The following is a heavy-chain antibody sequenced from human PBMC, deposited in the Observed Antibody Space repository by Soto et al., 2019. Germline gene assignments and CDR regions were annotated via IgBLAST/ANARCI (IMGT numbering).Heavy chain of an antibody. J-gene: IGHJ5*02. V-gene: IGHV4-39*01. CDR2: IYYSGST. CDR1: GGSISSSSYY. Sequence: SETLSLTCTVSGGSISSSSYYWGWLRQPPGKGLEWIGSIYYSGSTYYNPSLKSRVTISVDTSKNQFSLKLSSVTAADTAVYYCARHQFRRRPDPWGQGTLVTVSS. CDR3: ARHQFRRRPDP.